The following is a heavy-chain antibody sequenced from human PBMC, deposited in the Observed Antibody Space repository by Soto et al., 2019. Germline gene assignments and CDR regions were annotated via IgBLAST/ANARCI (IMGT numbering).Heavy chain of an antibody. J-gene: IGHJ4*02. Sequence: GGGLGHSFGGSGVTLRHSAHSRGRQAPGKGLEWVSVISGSGDFTFYGDSVKGRFTISRDNSKNTLYLQMNTLRAEDTAVYYCARDLRGSPDYWGQGTLVTVSS. V-gene: IGHV3-23*01. CDR2: ISGSGDFT. CDR3: ARDLRGSPDY. D-gene: IGHD1-26*01. CDR1: GVTLRHSA.